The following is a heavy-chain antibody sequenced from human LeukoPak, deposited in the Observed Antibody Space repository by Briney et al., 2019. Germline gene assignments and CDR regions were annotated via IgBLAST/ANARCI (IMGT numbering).Heavy chain of an antibody. CDR1: GGSFSGYY. CDR3: ARKTRYGSGSYYNYYYYYMDV. CDR2: INHSGST. D-gene: IGHD3-10*01. V-gene: IGHV4-34*01. J-gene: IGHJ6*03. Sequence: SETLSLTCAVYGGSFSGYYWSWIRQPPGKGLEWIGEINHSGSTNYNPSLKSRVTISVDTSKNKFSLKLSSVTAADTAVYYCARKTRYGSGSYYNYYYYYMDVWGKGTTVTVSS.